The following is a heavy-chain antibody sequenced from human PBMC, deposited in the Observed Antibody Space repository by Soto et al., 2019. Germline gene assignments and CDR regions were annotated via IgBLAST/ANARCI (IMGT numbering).Heavy chain of an antibody. CDR3: AHSQTYGAFHH. J-gene: IGHJ4*02. V-gene: IGHV2-5*02. Sequence: QITLKESGPPLVDPTQTLTLTCTFSGFSLSDNGVAVGWVRQPPGKALEWLVLVYWDDDERYSPSLKNRLTITKDIPNNQVVLAMTNVAPGDTATYYCAHSQTYGAFHHWGQGTLVTVSS. CDR2: VYWDDDE. CDR1: GFSLSDNGVA. D-gene: IGHD4-17*01.